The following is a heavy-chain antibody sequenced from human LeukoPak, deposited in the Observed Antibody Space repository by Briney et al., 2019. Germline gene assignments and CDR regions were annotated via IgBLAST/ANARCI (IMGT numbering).Heavy chain of an antibody. CDR1: GFTFSSYG. CDR3: ARDRDHYDFWSGMDV. V-gene: IGHV3-33*01. Sequence: GRSLRLSCAASGFTFSSYGMHCVRQAPGKGLEWVAVIWYDGSNKYYADSVKGRFTISRDNSKNTLYLQMNSLRAEDTAVYYCARDRDHYDFWSGMDVWGQGTTVTVSS. J-gene: IGHJ6*02. D-gene: IGHD3-3*01. CDR2: IWYDGSNK.